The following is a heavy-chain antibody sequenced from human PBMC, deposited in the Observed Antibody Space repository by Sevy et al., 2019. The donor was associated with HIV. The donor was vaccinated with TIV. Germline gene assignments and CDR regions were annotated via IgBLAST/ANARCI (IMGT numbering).Heavy chain of an antibody. CDR1: GGSISSYY. D-gene: IGHD1-26*01. J-gene: IGHJ5*02. Sequence: PLLLQQSQTLSLTCTVSGGSISSYYWSWIRQPPGKGLEWIGYMYYTGITNYNPSLKSRVTISVDTSKNQVSLKLSPVTAADTAVYYCGRMNSSSAAPGSWFDPWGQGTLVTVPS. CDR2: MYYTGIT. V-gene: IGHV4-59*01. CDR3: GRMNSSSAAPGSWFDP.